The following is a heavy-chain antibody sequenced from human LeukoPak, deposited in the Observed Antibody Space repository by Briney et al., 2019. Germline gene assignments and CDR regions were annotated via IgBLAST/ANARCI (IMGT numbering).Heavy chain of an antibody. D-gene: IGHD5-12*01. CDR1: GFTFSSYE. J-gene: IGHJ4*02. V-gene: IGHV3-15*01. Sequence: PGGSLRLSCAASGFTFSSYEMNWVRQAPGKGLEWVGRIKSKTDGGTTDYAAPVKGRFTISRDDSKNTLYLQMNSLKTEDTAVYYCTTDPYAATIGMDYWGQGTLVTVSS. CDR3: TTDPYAATIGMDY. CDR2: IKSKTDGGTT.